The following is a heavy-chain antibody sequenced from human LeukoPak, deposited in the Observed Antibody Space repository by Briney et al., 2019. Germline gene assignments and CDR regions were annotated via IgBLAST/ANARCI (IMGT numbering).Heavy chain of an antibody. CDR3: ARDERYSYGYAY. Sequence: SETLSLTCTVSGGSISSYYWSWIRQPPGKGLEGIGYIYYSGSTNYNPSLKSRVTISVDTSKNQFSLKLSPVTAADTAVYYCARDERYSYGYAYWGQGTLVTVSS. V-gene: IGHV4-59*13. CDR2: IYYSGST. D-gene: IGHD5-18*01. CDR1: GGSISSYY. J-gene: IGHJ4*02.